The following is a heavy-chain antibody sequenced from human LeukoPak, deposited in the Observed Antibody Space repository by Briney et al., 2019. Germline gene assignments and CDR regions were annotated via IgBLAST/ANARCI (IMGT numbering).Heavy chain of an antibody. CDR2: MNPNSGNT. D-gene: IGHD1-26*01. Sequence: ASVKVSCKASGYTFTSYDINWVRQATGQGLEWMGWMNPNSGNTGYAQKFQGRVTMTRDTSTSTVYMELSSLRSDDTAVYYCARIVGAFGGGPDNWFDPWGQGTLVTVSS. J-gene: IGHJ5*02. V-gene: IGHV1-8*01. CDR3: ARIVGAFGGGPDNWFDP. CDR1: GYTFTSYD.